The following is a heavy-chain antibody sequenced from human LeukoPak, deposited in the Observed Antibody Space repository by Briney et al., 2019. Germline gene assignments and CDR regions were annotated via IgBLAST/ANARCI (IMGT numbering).Heavy chain of an antibody. CDR2: INPNSGGT. CDR1: GYTFTGYY. V-gene: IGHV1-2*02. Sequence: ASVKVSCKASGYTFTGYYMHWVRQAPGQGLEWMGWINPNSGGTNYAQKFQGRVTMTRDTSISTAYMELSRLRSDDTAVYYCARDLITIFGVLQPNWFDPWGQGTLVTVSS. CDR3: ARDLITIFGVLQPNWFDP. D-gene: IGHD3-3*01. J-gene: IGHJ5*02.